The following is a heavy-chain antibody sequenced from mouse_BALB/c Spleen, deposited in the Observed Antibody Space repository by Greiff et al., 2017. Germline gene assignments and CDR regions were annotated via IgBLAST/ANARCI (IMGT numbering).Heavy chain of an antibody. CDR1: GFTFSSYW. CDR3: TYYYGSSYWYFDV. CDR2: IRLKSDNYAT. D-gene: IGHD1-1*01. J-gene: IGHJ1*01. Sequence: EVKLMESGGGLVQPGGSMKLSCVASGFTFSSYWMSWVRQSPEKGLEWVAEIRLKSDNYATHYAESVKGKFTISRDDSKSRLYLQMNSLRAEDTGIYYCTYYYGSSYWYFDVWGAGTTVTVSS. V-gene: IGHV6-6*02.